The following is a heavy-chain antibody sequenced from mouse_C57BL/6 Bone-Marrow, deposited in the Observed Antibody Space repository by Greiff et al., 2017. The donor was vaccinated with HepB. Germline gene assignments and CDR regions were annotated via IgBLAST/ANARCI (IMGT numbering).Heavy chain of an antibody. CDR2: IYPGDGDT. Sequence: VKLQQSGPELVKPGASVKISCKASGYAFSSSWMNWVKQRPGKGLEWIGRIYPGDGDTNYNGKFKGKATLTADKSSSTAYMQLSSLTSEDSAVYFCARSLYGINAYWGQGTLVTVSA. CDR3: ARSLYGINAY. D-gene: IGHD2-1*01. V-gene: IGHV1-82*01. CDR1: GYAFSSSW. J-gene: IGHJ3*01.